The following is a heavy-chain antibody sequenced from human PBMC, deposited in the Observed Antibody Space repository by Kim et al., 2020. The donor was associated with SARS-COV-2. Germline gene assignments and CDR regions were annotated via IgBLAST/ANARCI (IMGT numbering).Heavy chain of an antibody. Sequence: GGSLRLSCAASGFTFSSYSMHWVRQAPGKGLEWVAVISYDGSNKYYADSVKGRFTISRDNSKNTLYLQMNSLRAEDTAVYYCARDYEDTAMVNYYYSGM. CDR3: ARDYEDTAMVNYYYSGM. V-gene: IGHV3-30*04. D-gene: IGHD5-18*01. CDR2: ISYDGSNK. CDR1: GFTFSSYS. J-gene: IGHJ6*01.